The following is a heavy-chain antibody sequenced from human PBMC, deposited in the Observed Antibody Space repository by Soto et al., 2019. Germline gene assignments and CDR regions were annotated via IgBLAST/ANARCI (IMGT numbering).Heavy chain of an antibody. CDR2: ISGSDDST. D-gene: IGHD6-6*01. J-gene: IGHJ4*02. CDR1: GFTFSSYA. V-gene: IGHV3-23*01. CDR3: AKRSSSSTFDS. Sequence: EVQLLESGGGLVQPGESLRLSCAASGFTFSSYAMSWVRQAPGKGLEWVSVISGSDDSTYYADSVKGRFTISRDNSKNTLYLQMNSLRAEDTAVYYCAKRSSSSTFDSWGQGTLVNVSS.